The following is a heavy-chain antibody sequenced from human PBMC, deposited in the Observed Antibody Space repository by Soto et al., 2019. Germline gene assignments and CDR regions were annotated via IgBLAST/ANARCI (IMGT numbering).Heavy chain of an antibody. CDR2: ISGRCRNT. CDR3: ARDPTHCYSTLCYYFDY. J-gene: IGHJ4*02. D-gene: IGHD2-21*02. Sequence: WGSPGVSIRAAQLTFSTYWMRWVRHSPRTGLEXVSAISGRCRNTYYADSVAGRFTISRDDSRSTLYLKMNSLRAEETAVYYCARDPTHCYSTLCYYFDYWGEGPLVTVSS. CDR1: QLTFSTYW. V-gene: IGHV3-23*01.